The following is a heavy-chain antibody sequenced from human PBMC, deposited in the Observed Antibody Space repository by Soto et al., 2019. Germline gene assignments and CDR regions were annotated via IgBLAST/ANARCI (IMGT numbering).Heavy chain of an antibody. Sequence: LSLTCAVYGGSFSGYYWSWIRQPPWKWLEWIGEINHSGSTNYNPSLKSRVTISVDTSKNQFSLKLSSVTAADTAVYYCASVGPWFGEFHYYYYGMDVWGQGTTVTVSS. CDR3: ASVGPWFGEFHYYYYGMDV. V-gene: IGHV4-34*01. CDR1: GGSFSGYY. J-gene: IGHJ6*02. CDR2: INHSGST. D-gene: IGHD3-10*01.